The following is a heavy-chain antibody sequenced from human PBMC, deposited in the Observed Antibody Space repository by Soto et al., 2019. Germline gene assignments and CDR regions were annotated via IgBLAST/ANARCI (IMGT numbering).Heavy chain of an antibody. CDR1: GGTFSNYA. Sequence: SVQVSCKASGGTFSNYAISWVRQAPEQGLEWMGGIVPIFDTANYAQKFHGRVTLTADESTSTAYMDLSILRSGDAAVDDCATDLAGPLTDAGLKYYYDTSGCYLVAFDIWGQGTTVTVSS. CDR2: IVPIFDTA. V-gene: IGHV1-69*13. CDR3: ATDLAGPLTDAGLKYYYDTSGCYLVAFDI. J-gene: IGHJ3*02. D-gene: IGHD3-22*01.